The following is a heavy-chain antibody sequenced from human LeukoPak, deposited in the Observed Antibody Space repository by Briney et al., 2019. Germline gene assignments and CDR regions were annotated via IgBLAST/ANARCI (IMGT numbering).Heavy chain of an antibody. J-gene: IGHJ4*02. Sequence: SGTLSLICGVSGGSISSTNWWTWVRQPPGKGLEWIGEVHLDGRTNYSPSLQSRLAMSVDFSENHISLKLTSVTAADTAIYYCGKTDIYFNPIDYWGPGSLVTVSS. D-gene: IGHD3-9*01. V-gene: IGHV4-4*02. CDR2: VHLDGRT. CDR3: GKTDIYFNPIDY. CDR1: GGSISSTNW.